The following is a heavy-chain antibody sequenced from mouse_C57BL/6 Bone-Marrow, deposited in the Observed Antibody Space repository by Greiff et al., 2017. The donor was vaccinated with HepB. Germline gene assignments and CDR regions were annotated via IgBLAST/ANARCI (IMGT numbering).Heavy chain of an antibody. CDR2: IHPNSGST. CDR3: ARPYYGLGDY. Sequence: QVQLQQSGAELVKPGASVKLSCKASGYTFTSYWMHWVKQRPGQGLEWIGMIHPNSGSTNYNEKFKSKATLTVDKSSSTAYMQLSSLTSEDSAVYYCARPYYGLGDYWGQGTSVTVSS. D-gene: IGHD1-2*01. J-gene: IGHJ4*01. V-gene: IGHV1-64*01. CDR1: GYTFTSYW.